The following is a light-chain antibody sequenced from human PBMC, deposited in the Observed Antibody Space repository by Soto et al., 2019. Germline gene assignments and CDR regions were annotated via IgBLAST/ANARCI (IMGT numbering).Light chain of an antibody. J-gene: IGKJ2*01. V-gene: IGKV3-15*01. CDR1: QSVSSN. CDR3: QQYNNWPSYT. Sequence: EIVMTQSPATLSVSPGERATLSCRASQSVSSNFAWYQQKPGQAPRLLIYGASSRATGIPARFSGSGSGTAFSLTISSLQSEDFSVYYCQQYNNWPSYTFGQGTKLEIK. CDR2: GAS.